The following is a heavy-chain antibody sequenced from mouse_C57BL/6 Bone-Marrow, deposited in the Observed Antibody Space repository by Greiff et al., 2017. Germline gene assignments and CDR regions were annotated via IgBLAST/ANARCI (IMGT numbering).Heavy chain of an antibody. Sequence: QVQLKESGPELVKPGASVKISCKASGYAFSSSWMHWVKQRPGKGLEWIGRIYPGDGDTNYNGKFKGKATLTADKSSSTAYMQLSSLTSEDSAVYFCARGGYDAWFAYWGQGTLVTVSA. V-gene: IGHV1-82*01. CDR2: IYPGDGDT. D-gene: IGHD2-2*01. CDR1: GYAFSSSW. J-gene: IGHJ3*01. CDR3: ARGGYDAWFAY.